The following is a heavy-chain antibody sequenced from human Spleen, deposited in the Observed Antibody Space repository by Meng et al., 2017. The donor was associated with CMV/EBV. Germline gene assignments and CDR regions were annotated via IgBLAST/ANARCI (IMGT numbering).Heavy chain of an antibody. D-gene: IGHD1-1*01. CDR2: INPLSSGP. CDR3: ARGFGHLERGIDY. J-gene: IGHJ4*02. V-gene: IGHV1-2*02. CDR1: GYTFTGYY. Sequence: ASVKVSCKASGYTFTGYYIHWVRQAPGQGLEWMGWINPLSSGPNYAQKFQGRVTMTRDTSINTAYMEISGLNSDDTAVYYCARGFGHLERGIDYWGQGTLVTVSS.